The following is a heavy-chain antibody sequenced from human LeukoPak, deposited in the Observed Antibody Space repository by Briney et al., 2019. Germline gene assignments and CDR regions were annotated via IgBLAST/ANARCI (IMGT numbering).Heavy chain of an antibody. J-gene: IGHJ6*02. CDR1: GFTFSSYA. CDR2: ISYDGSNK. Sequence: GGSLRLSCAASGFTFSSYAMHWVRQAPGKGLEWVAVISYDGSNKYHADSVKGRFTISRDNSKNTLYLQMNSLRAEDTAVYYCARTPFTYYYDSSGYPLYYYYGMDVWGQGTTATVSS. V-gene: IGHV3-30-3*01. CDR3: ARTPFTYYYDSSGYPLYYYYGMDV. D-gene: IGHD3-22*01.